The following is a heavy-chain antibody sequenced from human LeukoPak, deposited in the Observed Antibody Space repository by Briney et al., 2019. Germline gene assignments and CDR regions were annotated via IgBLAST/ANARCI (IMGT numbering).Heavy chain of an antibody. CDR3: ARAPLYCSSTTCHFDY. Sequence: ASVKVSCKASGYTFSSYDISWVRQAPGQGLEWMGWISTYNGNTNYAQKFQGRVTMTRDTSISTVYMELTRLRSDDTAVYYCARAPLYCSSTTCHFDYWGQGTLVTVSS. V-gene: IGHV1-18*01. CDR2: ISTYNGNT. J-gene: IGHJ4*02. D-gene: IGHD2-2*01. CDR1: GYTFSSYD.